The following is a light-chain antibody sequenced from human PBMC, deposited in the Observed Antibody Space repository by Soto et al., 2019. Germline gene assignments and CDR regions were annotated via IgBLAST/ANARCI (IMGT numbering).Light chain of an antibody. CDR1: QCVSSY. Sequence: EIVLTQSPATLSLSPGERATISCRASQCVSSYLAWYQQKPGQAPRLLVYDASNRATGIPVRFSGSGSGTDFTLTISSLEPEDFAVYYCQERSDWYAFGQGTKLELK. V-gene: IGKV3-11*01. J-gene: IGKJ2*01. CDR3: QERSDWYA. CDR2: DAS.